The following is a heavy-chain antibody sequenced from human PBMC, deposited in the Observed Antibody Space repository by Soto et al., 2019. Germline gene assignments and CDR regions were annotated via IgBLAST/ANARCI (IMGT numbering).Heavy chain of an antibody. J-gene: IGHJ5*02. CDR2: IIPILDIP. Sequence: QVQLVQSGAEVKKPGSSVKVSCKASGDTFSSYFINWVRQAPGQGLEWMGRIIPILDIPNYAQKFQGRVTINADKSTNTASMELSSLRSEDTAVYYCARGSSGYDRGWFDPWGQGTLVTVSS. V-gene: IGHV1-69*02. CDR1: GDTFSSYF. D-gene: IGHD5-12*01. CDR3: ARGSSGYDRGWFDP.